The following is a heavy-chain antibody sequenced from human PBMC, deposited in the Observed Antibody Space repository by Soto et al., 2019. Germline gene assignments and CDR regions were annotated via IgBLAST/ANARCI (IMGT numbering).Heavy chain of an antibody. CDR2: IYGGGTT. J-gene: IGHJ4*02. D-gene: IGHD6-19*01. CDR3: VQTTGWPGFDF. CDR1: GFAVSSKY. V-gene: IGHV3-53*01. Sequence: EVQLVESGGGLIQPGGSLRLSCAASGFAVSSKYMTWVRQAPGKGLEWVSVIYGGGTTYYADSVKGRFTISRDTSKNTLYLQMNSLRDEATAVYSCVQTTGWPGFDFWGQGTLVTVSS.